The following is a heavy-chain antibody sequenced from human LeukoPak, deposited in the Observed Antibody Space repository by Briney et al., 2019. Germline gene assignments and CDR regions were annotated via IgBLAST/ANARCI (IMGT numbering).Heavy chain of an antibody. CDR3: ARPNCGGTYGMDV. Sequence: GGSLRLSCAASGFTFSSYSMIWVRQAPGKGLEWVSYISSSSTTIYYADSVKGRFTISRDNAKNTLYLQMDSLRDEDTAVYYCARPNCGGTYGMDVWGQGTTVTVSS. D-gene: IGHD2-21*01. J-gene: IGHJ6*02. V-gene: IGHV3-48*02. CDR1: GFTFSSYS. CDR2: ISSSSTTI.